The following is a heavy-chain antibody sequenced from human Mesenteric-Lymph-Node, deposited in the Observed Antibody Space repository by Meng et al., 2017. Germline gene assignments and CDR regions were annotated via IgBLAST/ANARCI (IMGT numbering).Heavy chain of an antibody. CDR3: AFSEVIAPYYYYGMDV. Sequence: SVKVSCKASGATSSSFAISWVRQAPGQGLEWMGGIIPLFGTPNYAQKFQDRVTITADTSTSTAYMELSSLRYDDTAVYYCAFSEVIAPYYYYGMDVWGQGTTVTVSS. J-gene: IGHJ6*02. CDR2: IIPLFGTP. D-gene: IGHD3-22*01. CDR1: GATSSSFA. V-gene: IGHV1-69*06.